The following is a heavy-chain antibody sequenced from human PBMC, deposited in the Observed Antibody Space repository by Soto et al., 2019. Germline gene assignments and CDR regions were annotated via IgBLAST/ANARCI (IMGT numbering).Heavy chain of an antibody. J-gene: IGHJ5*02. CDR3: ASVPLGRWGFDP. V-gene: IGHV4-30-4*01. CDR2: IYYSGST. CDR1: GGSISSGDYY. D-gene: IGHD4-17*01. Sequence: QVQLQESGPGLVKPSQTLSLTCTVSGGSISSGDYYWSWIRQPPGKGLEWIGYIYYSGSTYYNPSLKSRVTIAVDPSTSQFSLKLRSVPAADTAVYYCASVPLGRWGFDPWGQGTLVTVSS.